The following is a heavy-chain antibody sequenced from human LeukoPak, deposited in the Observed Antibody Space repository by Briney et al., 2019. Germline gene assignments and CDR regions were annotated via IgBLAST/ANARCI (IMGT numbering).Heavy chain of an antibody. D-gene: IGHD4-17*01. J-gene: IGHJ4*02. CDR1: GFTFSTYY. Sequence: GGSLRLSCAASGFTFSTYYMSWVRQAPGKGLEWVANINQAGSETYYVDSVKGRFTISRDNSKNLLYLHINSLRAEDTAVYYCARDPYGDYYFDYWGQGTLVTVSS. CDR3: ARDPYGDYYFDY. V-gene: IGHV3-7*01. CDR2: INQAGSET.